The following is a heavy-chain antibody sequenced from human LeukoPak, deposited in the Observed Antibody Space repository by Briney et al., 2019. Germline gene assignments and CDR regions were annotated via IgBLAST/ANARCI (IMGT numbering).Heavy chain of an antibody. D-gene: IGHD4-23*01. CDR1: GGSISSGSYY. V-gene: IGHV4-61*02. CDR3: SRETPRGGDAFDI. J-gene: IGHJ3*02. CDR2: IYTSGPT. Sequence: SETLSLTCTVSGGSISSGSYYWSWIRQPAGKGLEWIGRIYTSGPTNYNPSLKSRVTMSVDTSNNQFSLNLNSVTAADTGVYYCSRETPRGGDAFDIWGQGTMVTVSS.